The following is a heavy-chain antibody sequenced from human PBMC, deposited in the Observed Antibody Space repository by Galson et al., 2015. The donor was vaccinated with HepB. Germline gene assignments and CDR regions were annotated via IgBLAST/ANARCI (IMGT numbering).Heavy chain of an antibody. CDR2: ISSSGGII. J-gene: IGHJ3*01. CDR1: GFTLSGYY. Sequence: SLRLSCAASGFTLSGYYMSWIRQAPGKWLEWVSYISSSGGIIYYADSVRGRFTISRDNAKNSLYLQMNSLRAEDTAVYYCARVQDDAFDVWGQGTMVTVSS. V-gene: IGHV3-11*01. CDR3: ARVQDDAFDV.